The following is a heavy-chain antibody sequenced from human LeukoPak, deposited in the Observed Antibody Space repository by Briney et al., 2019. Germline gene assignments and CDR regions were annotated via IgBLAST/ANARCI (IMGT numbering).Heavy chain of an antibody. J-gene: IGHJ4*02. CDR2: ISSSSSYI. Sequence: PGGSLRLSCAASGFTFSSYAMSWVRQAPGKGLEWVSSISSSSSYIYYADSVKGRFTISRDNAKNSLYLQMNSLRAEDTAVYYCAREVEMAHVDYWGQGTLVTVSS. V-gene: IGHV3-21*01. CDR1: GFTFSSYA. D-gene: IGHD5-24*01. CDR3: AREVEMAHVDY.